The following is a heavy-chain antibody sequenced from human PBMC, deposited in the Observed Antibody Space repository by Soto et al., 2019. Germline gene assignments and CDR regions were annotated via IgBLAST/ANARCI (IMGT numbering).Heavy chain of an antibody. CDR2: IWYDGSNK. D-gene: IGHD6-13*01. J-gene: IGHJ4*01. Sequence: QVQLVESGGGVVQPGRSLRLSCAASGFTFSSYGMHWVRQAPGKGLEWVAVIWYDGSNKYYADSVKGRFTISRDNSKNPLYLQMNSLKAGDTAVYYCAKDFPYSSSCPKEWGQGTLVPVSS. CDR3: AKDFPYSSSCPKE. V-gene: IGHV3-33*06. CDR1: GFTFSSYG.